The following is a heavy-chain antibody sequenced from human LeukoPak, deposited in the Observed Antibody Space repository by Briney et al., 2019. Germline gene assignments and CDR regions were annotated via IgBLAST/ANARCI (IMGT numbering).Heavy chain of an antibody. D-gene: IGHD3-22*01. CDR1: GGTFNSYA. J-gene: IGHJ4*02. CDR3: EHENDSSGYDLDY. V-gene: IGHV1-69*04. CDR2: IIPILGIA. Sequence: ASVKVSCKASGGTFNSYAISWVRQAPGQGLEWMGRIIPILGIANYAQKFQGRVTITADKSTSTAYMELSSLRSEDTAVYYCEHENDSSGYDLDYWGQGTLVTVSS.